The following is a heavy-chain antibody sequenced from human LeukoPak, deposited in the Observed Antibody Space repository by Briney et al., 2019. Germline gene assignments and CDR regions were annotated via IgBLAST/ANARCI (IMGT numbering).Heavy chain of an antibody. Sequence: GRSLRLSCAASGLTFSSYAMHWVRQAPGKGLEWVAVISCDRSNKYYADSVKGRFTISRDNSKNTLYLQMSSLRAEDTAVFYCARDPGFGELLPYYFDYWGQGTLVTVSS. D-gene: IGHD3-10*01. V-gene: IGHV3-30-3*01. CDR3: ARDPGFGELLPYYFDY. CDR2: ISCDRSNK. CDR1: GLTFSSYA. J-gene: IGHJ4*02.